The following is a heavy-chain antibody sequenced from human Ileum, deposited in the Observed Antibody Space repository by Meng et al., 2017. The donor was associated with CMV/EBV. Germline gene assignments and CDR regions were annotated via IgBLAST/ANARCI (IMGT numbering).Heavy chain of an antibody. CDR3: TRDRGRVTPPDY. Sequence: GESLKISCAASGFIFRNYWMSWARQAPGKGLEWVGFIRSGAYTGTTEYAASVKGRFIVSRDDSRSIAYLQMNSLKTEDTAVYYCTRDRGRVTPPDYWGQGTLVTVSS. CDR2: IRSGAYTGTT. V-gene: IGHV3-49*02. D-gene: IGHD4-23*01. CDR1: GFIFRNYW. J-gene: IGHJ4*02.